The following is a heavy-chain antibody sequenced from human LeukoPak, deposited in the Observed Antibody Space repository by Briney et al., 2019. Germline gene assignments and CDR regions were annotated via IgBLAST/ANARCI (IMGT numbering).Heavy chain of an antibody. V-gene: IGHV1-69*05. CDR3: ARAAVGRPNYYYYMDV. J-gene: IGHJ6*03. Sequence: SVKVSCKASGGTFSSYAISWVRQAPGQGLEWMGGIIPIFGTANYAQRFQGRVTITTDESTSTAYMELSSLRSEDTAVYYCARAAVGRPNYYYYMDVWGKGTTVTVSS. D-gene: IGHD1-26*01. CDR1: GGTFSSYA. CDR2: IIPIFGTA.